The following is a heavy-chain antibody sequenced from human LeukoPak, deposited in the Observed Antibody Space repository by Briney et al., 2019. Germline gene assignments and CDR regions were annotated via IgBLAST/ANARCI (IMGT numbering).Heavy chain of an antibody. CDR2: IYYSGST. CDR1: GGSISNYY. Sequence: SETLSLTCTVSGGSISNYYWSWIRQPPGKGLEWIGYIYYSGSTNYNPSLKSRVTISVDTSKNQFSLKLSSVTAADTAVYYCARDRGSDWYLGLFDIWGQGTMVTVSS. V-gene: IGHV4-59*01. J-gene: IGHJ3*02. D-gene: IGHD6-19*01. CDR3: ARDRGSDWYLGLFDI.